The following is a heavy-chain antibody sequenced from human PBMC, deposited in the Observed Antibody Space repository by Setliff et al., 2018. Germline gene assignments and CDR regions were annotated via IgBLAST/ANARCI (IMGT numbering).Heavy chain of an antibody. CDR3: ARRGYGGYIYGSFDS. D-gene: IGHD5-18*01. V-gene: IGHV5-51*01. CDR2: IYPADSDT. CDR1: GYRFTSQW. J-gene: IGHJ5*01. Sequence: GESLKISCKASGYRFTSQWIAWVRQTPGRGLEWMGVIYPADSDTTYSPSFQGQVTISVDKSLSTAYLQWSSLKASDSGKYYCARRGYGGYIYGSFDSWGQGTLVTVSS.